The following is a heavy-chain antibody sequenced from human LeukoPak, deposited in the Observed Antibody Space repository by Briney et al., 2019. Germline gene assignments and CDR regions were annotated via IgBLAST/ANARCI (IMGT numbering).Heavy chain of an antibody. D-gene: IGHD6-19*01. V-gene: IGHV3-23*01. CDR3: AKGTYSSGWYYDFDY. CDR2: ISGSGATT. CDR1: GFTFSSDA. J-gene: IGHJ4*02. Sequence: GGSLRVSCAASGFTFSSDAMSCVRQAPGKGLEWVSAISGSGATTYYADSVKGRFTVSRDNSKSTLYLQMNSLRAEDTAVYYCAKGTYSSGWYYDFDYWGQGTLVTASS.